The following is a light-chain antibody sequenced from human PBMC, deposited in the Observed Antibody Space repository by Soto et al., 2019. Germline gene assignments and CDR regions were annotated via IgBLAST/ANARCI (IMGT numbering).Light chain of an antibody. Sequence: QSVLTQPASVSGSPGQSITISCTGTSNDVGGYNYVSWYQQHPGKAPKFMIYDVNNRPSGVSDRFSGYKSGNTASLTISGLQPEDEADYYCSSYTTSNTRQMVFGTGTKVTVL. V-gene: IGLV2-14*01. CDR2: DVN. J-gene: IGLJ1*01. CDR3: SSYTTSNTRQMV. CDR1: SNDVGGYNY.